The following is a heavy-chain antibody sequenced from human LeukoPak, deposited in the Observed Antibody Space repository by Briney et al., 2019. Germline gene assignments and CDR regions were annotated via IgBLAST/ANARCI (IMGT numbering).Heavy chain of an antibody. V-gene: IGHV3-21*01. CDR1: GFTFSSYN. Sequence: AGGSLRLSCAASGFTFSSYNMNWVRQAPGKVLEWVSSLSSSSYIYYADSVKGRFTISRDNAKNSLYLQMNSLRAEDTAVYYCATLDYGAFDIWGQGTMVTVSS. D-gene: IGHD4-17*01. CDR2: LSSSSYI. J-gene: IGHJ3*02. CDR3: ATLDYGAFDI.